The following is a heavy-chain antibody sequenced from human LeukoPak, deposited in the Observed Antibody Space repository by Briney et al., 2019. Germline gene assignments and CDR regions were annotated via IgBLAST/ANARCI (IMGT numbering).Heavy chain of an antibody. CDR3: ARHWSKYYYDSSGAFDY. J-gene: IGHJ4*02. V-gene: IGHV5-51*01. CDR1: GYSFTSYW. Sequence: TGESLKISCKGSGYSFTSYWNGWVRQMPGKGLEWMGIIYPGDSDTRYSPSFQGQVTISADKSISTAYLQWSSLKASDTAMYYCARHWSKYYYDSSGAFDYWGQGTLVTVSS. CDR2: IYPGDSDT. D-gene: IGHD3-22*01.